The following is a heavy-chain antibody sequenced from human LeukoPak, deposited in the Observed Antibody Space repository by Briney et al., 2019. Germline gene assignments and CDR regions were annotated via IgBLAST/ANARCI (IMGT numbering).Heavy chain of an antibody. CDR3: ARVNRAYYYDSSGYNY. J-gene: IGHJ4*02. V-gene: IGHV4-34*01. CDR1: GGSFSGYY. D-gene: IGHD3-22*01. Sequence: SETLSLTCAVYGGSFSGYYWSWIRQPPGKGLEWIGEINHSGSTNYNPSLKSRVTISVDTSKNQFSLELSSVTAADTAVYYCARVNRAYYYDSSGYNYWGQGTLVTVSS. CDR2: INHSGST.